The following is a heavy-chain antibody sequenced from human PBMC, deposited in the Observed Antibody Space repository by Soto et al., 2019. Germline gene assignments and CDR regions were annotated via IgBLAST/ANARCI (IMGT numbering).Heavy chain of an antibody. Sequence: SETLSLTCTVSGGSITSSNYYWDWIRQPPGKGLEWIGTIYYSGTTYYNPSLKSRVTISVDTSKNQFSLNLRSVTATDTAVHYCARRGVVAGHFDYWGQGTLVTVSS. D-gene: IGHD6-19*01. J-gene: IGHJ4*02. V-gene: IGHV4-39*01. CDR2: IYYSGTT. CDR3: ARRGVVAGHFDY. CDR1: GGSITSSNYY.